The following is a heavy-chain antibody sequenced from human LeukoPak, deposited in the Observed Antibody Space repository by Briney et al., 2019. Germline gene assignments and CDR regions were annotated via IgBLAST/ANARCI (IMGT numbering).Heavy chain of an antibody. J-gene: IGHJ6*02. V-gene: IGHV4-30-4*01. D-gene: IGHD2-21*02. CDR1: GGSISSGDYY. CDR2: INYSGST. Sequence: SQTLSLTCTVSGGSISSGDYYWSWIRQPPGKGLEWIGYINYSGSTYYNPSLKSRVTISVDTSKNQFSLKLSSVTAADTAVYYCARDIVVVTATPPYYYGMDVWGQGTTVTVSS. CDR3: ARDIVVVTATPPYYYGMDV.